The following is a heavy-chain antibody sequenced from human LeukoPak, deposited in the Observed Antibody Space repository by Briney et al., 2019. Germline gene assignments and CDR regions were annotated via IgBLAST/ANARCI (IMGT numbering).Heavy chain of an antibody. Sequence: GGSLRLSCATSGFTFSSYAMSWVRQAPGKGLEWVSAISGSGGSTYYADSVKGRFTISRDNSKNTLYLQMNSLRAEDTAVYYCAKGIAAAGTPFDYWGQGTLVTVSS. CDR3: AKGIAAAGTPFDY. D-gene: IGHD6-13*01. CDR2: ISGSGGST. CDR1: GFTFSSYA. J-gene: IGHJ4*02. V-gene: IGHV3-23*01.